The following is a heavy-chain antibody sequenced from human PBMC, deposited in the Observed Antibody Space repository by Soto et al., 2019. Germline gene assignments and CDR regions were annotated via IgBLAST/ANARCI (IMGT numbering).Heavy chain of an antibody. CDR1: GFTFSSYA. D-gene: IGHD4-4*01. CDR3: ATLYTDYSNYGWIDY. Sequence: GGSLRLSCAASGFTFSSYAMSWVRQAPGKGLEWVSAISGSGGSTYYADSVKGRFTISRDNSKNTLYLQMNSLRAEDTAVYYCATLYTDYSNYGWIDYWGQGTLVTVSS. V-gene: IGHV3-23*01. CDR2: ISGSGGST. J-gene: IGHJ4*02.